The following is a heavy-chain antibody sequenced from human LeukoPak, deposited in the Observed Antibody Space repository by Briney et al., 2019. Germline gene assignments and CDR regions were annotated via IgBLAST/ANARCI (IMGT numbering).Heavy chain of an antibody. CDR1: GFTFSDSW. V-gene: IGHV3-7*01. D-gene: IGHD3-16*01. Sequence: GGSLRLSCAASGFTFSDSWMSWVRQAPGKGLEWVANMNQDGSAKGYVDSVKGRFTISRDNARNSLYLQMSSLRLEDTAVYYCATYTHWVAGDVWGQGTTVTVSS. CDR2: MNQDGSAK. CDR3: ATYTHWVAGDV. J-gene: IGHJ6*02.